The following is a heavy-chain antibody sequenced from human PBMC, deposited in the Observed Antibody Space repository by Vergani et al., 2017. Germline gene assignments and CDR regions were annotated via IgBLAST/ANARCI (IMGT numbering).Heavy chain of an antibody. Sequence: QITLKESGPTLVKPTQTLTLTCTFSGFSLTTRGVAVGWIRQPPGKALEWLAIVFWDVDKRYSPSLRNRVTITRDTSRNQVLLTKTNIDPVDTATYYCTHKPACSVGHCYDDYWDQGILVTVSS. D-gene: IGHD2-15*01. J-gene: IGHJ4*02. V-gene: IGHV2-5*02. CDR1: GFSLTTRGVA. CDR3: THKPACSVGHCYDDY. CDR2: VFWDVDK.